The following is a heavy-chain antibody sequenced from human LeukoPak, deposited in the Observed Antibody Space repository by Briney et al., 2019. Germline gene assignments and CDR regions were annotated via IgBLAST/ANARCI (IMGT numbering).Heavy chain of an antibody. CDR2: IYYSGST. CDR1: DGSMSPYH. CDR3: ARAVSGRFDY. V-gene: IGHV4-59*08. D-gene: IGHD6-19*01. Sequence: SETLSLTCTVSDGSMSPYHWGWIRQPPGKGLEWTGYIYYSGSTNYNPSLNSRVTISVDTSKDQFSLRLSSVTAADTAIYYCARAVSGRFDYWGQGTLVTVSS. J-gene: IGHJ4*02.